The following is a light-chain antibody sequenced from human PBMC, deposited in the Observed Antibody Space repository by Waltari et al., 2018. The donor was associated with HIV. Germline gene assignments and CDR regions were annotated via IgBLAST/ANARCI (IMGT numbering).Light chain of an antibody. CDR1: SSTIASHP. V-gene: IGLV1-44*01. CDR3: AAGDDSVSDLV. CDR2: ISY. J-gene: IGLJ3*02. Sequence: QSVLTQPPSASGTPGQTVTISCSGSSSTIASHPVDWYQHVPGKAPKVLLSISYQRTAGGSGGLSGYRYGTSASLTISGLQSEDEADYYGAAGDDSVSDLVFGGGTKLTVL.